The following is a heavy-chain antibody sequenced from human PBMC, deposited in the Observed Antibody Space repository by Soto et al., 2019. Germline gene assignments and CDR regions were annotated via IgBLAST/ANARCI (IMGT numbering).Heavy chain of an antibody. V-gene: IGHV3-23*01. Sequence: EVQLLESGGGLVQPGGSLRLSCAASGFTFSNYDMSWVRQAPGKGLEWVSTISGGGGRIYYADSVKGRFTTCRDNSKNTLYMQMNSLRAADTAVYYCPKTPASLVCFDYWGQGTLVTVSS. CDR3: PKTPASLVCFDY. CDR1: GFTFSNYD. D-gene: IGHD2-2*01. CDR2: ISGGGGRI. J-gene: IGHJ4*02.